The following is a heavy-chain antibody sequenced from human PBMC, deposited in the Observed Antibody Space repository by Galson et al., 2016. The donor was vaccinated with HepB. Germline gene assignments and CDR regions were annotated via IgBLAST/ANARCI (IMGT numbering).Heavy chain of an antibody. J-gene: IGHJ6*04. CDR2: ISSSGNYI. Sequence: SLRLSCAASNFAFNIYNMNWVRQAPGKGLEWVSSISSSGNYIYYADSVKGRFTTSRDNAKNSLYLQMSSLRAEDTGVYFCARDVESTVTTYYYYYYGMDVWGKGTTVTVSS. D-gene: IGHD4-11*01. CDR1: NFAFNIYN. CDR3: ARDVESTVTTYYYYYYGMDV. V-gene: IGHV3-21*06.